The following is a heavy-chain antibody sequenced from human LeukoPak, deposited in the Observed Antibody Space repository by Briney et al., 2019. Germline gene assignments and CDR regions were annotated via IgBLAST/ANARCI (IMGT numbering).Heavy chain of an antibody. CDR1: GFTFSSYW. Sequence: PGGSLKLSCASSGFTFSSYWMTWVRQAPGKGLEWVANIKQDGSEKYYVDSVKGRFTISRDNAQNSLYLQPNSLRAEDTAVYYCGRYGASTNPSSGWYGIDFWGQGTLVTVSS. V-gene: IGHV3-7*01. CDR2: IKQDGSEK. D-gene: IGHD6-19*01. CDR3: GRYGASTNPSSGWYGIDF. J-gene: IGHJ4*02.